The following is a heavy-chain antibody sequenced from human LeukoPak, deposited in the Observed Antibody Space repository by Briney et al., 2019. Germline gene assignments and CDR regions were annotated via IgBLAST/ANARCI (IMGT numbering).Heavy chain of an antibody. D-gene: IGHD6-19*01. CDR3: AKSPRIRSAWLWYFDL. J-gene: IGHJ2*01. Sequence: PGGSLRLSCAASGFTFDDYAMHWVRQAPGKGLEWVSGITWNSDSTPYADSVKGRFTISRDNAKSSLYLQLNSLRPEDTALYYCAKSPRIRSAWLWYFDLWGRGTLVTVSS. V-gene: IGHV3-9*01. CDR1: GFTFDDYA. CDR2: ITWNSDST.